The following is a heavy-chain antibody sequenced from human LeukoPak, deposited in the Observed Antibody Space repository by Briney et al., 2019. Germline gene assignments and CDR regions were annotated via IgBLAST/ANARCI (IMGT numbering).Heavy chain of an antibody. CDR3: ARDHRGSPNYDSSGPLDY. D-gene: IGHD3-22*01. CDR1: GFTFSSYS. CDR2: ISTSSSYI. V-gene: IGHV3-21*01. Sequence: PGGSLRLSCAASGFTFSSYSMNWVRQAPGKWLEWVSPISTSSSYIYYADSVKGRFTISRDNAKKSLYLQMNRLRAEDTAVYYCARDHRGSPNYDSSGPLDYWGQGTLVTVSS. J-gene: IGHJ4*02.